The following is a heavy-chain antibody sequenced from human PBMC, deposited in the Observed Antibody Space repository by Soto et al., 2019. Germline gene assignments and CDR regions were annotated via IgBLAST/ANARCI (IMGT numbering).Heavy chain of an antibody. V-gene: IGHV5-51*01. CDR3: ARHMEAHSHFYYGLDV. J-gene: IGHJ6*02. D-gene: IGHD3-10*01. CDR2: IYPGDSDT. CDR1: GYNFNTYW. Sequence: PGESLKIFCKGSGYNFNTYWTAWVRQMPGKGLEWMGFIYPGDSDTRYSPSFQGQVTISADKSINTAYLQWRTLKPSDTAIYYCARHMEAHSHFYYGLDVWGQGTTVTVSS.